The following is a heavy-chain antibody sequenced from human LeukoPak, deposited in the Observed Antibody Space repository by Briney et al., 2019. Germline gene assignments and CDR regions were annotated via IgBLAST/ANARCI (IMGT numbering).Heavy chain of an antibody. J-gene: IGHJ6*02. V-gene: IGHV3-53*01. CDR2: IYSGAGT. CDR1: GFTVSNKY. D-gene: IGHD3-22*01. CDR3: ARDWVDYYYDSSGQYPTEVYGMDV. Sequence: GGSLRLSCAASGFTVSNKYMTWVRQAPGKGLEWVSVIYSGAGTDYADSVKGRFTISRHNSKNTLYLQMNSLRDEDTAVYYCARDWVDYYYDSSGQYPTEVYGMDVWGQGTTVTVSS.